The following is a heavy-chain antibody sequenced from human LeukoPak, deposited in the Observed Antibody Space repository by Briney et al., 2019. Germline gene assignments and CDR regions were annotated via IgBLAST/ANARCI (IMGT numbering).Heavy chain of an antibody. J-gene: IGHJ5*02. CDR3: AREGRRHNWFDP. CDR2: IKQDGSEK. V-gene: IGHV3-7*03. CDR1: GFTFSSYG. Sequence: GGSLRLSCAASGFTFSSYGMHWVRQAPGKGLEWVANIKQDGSEKYYVDSVKGRFTISRDNAKNSLYLQMNSLRAEDTAVYYCAREGRRHNWFDPWGQGTLVTVSS.